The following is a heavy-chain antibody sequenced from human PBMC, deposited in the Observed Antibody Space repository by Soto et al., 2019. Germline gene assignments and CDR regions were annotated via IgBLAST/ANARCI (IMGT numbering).Heavy chain of an antibody. V-gene: IGHV4-59*01. CDR2: LYNTGST. J-gene: IGHJ6*02. CDR3: TTLSRVDSSGWFSRDYYGMDV. CDR1: GASISRYY. Sequence: SETLSLTCTVSGASISRYYWSWIRQSPGKGLEWIGYLYNTGSTIYNPSLKSRVTISVDTSKNQFSLKMNSVTAEDTAVYYCTTLSRVDSSGWFSRDYYGMDVWGQGTTVTVSS. D-gene: IGHD6-19*01.